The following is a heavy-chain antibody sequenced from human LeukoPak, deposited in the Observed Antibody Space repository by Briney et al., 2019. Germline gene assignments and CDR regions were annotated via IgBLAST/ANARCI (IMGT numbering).Heavy chain of an antibody. CDR3: AKDKLRRYFDY. CDR1: GFTFSSYT. Sequence: GGSLRLSCAASGFTFSSYTMSWVRQAPGKGLEWVSTITTSGGSTYYADSVKGRFTISRDNSKNTLYLQMNSLRAEDTAVYYCAKDKLRRYFDYWGQGTLVTVYS. CDR2: ITTSGGST. V-gene: IGHV3-23*01. J-gene: IGHJ4*02.